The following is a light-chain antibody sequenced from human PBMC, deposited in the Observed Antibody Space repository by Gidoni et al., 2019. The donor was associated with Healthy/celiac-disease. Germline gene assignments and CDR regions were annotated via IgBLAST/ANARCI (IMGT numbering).Light chain of an antibody. CDR3: QQHGSSPPYT. CDR2: GAS. V-gene: IGKV3-20*01. CDR1: QSVLSSY. Sequence: EIVLTQSQGTLSLSPGERATLSCRASQSVLSSYLSWYQQKSGQAPRLLINGASSRGTAIPDRFSGSGAGTDFSLTISRLEPEDFAVYYCQQHGSSPPYTFGQGTKLEIK. J-gene: IGKJ2*01.